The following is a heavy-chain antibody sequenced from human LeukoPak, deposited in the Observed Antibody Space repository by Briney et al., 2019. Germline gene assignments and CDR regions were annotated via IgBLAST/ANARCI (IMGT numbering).Heavy chain of an antibody. CDR2: MNPNSGNT. D-gene: IGHD3-22*01. J-gene: IGHJ1*01. Sequence: GASVKVSCKASGYTSTSYDINWVRQATGQGLEWMGWMNPNSGNTGYAQKFQGRVTMTRNTSISTAYMELSSLRSEDTAVYYCARGRRYYYDSSGYNFQHWGQGTLVTVSS. CDR3: ARGRRYYYDSSGYNFQH. CDR1: GYTSTSYD. V-gene: IGHV1-8*01.